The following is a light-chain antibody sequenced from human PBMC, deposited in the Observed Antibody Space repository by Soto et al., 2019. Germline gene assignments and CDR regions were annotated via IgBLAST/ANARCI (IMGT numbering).Light chain of an antibody. CDR1: SSNIGDNP. J-gene: IGLJ1*01. CDR3: AAWDDSLNAL. Sequence: QSVLTQPPSPSGTPGQRITISFSGSSSNIGDNPVNWYQQLPGAAPKLLIYINDQRPSGVPDRFSGSKSGTSASLAISGLQPEDEADYYCAAWDDSLNALFGTGTKVTVL. CDR2: IND. V-gene: IGLV1-44*01.